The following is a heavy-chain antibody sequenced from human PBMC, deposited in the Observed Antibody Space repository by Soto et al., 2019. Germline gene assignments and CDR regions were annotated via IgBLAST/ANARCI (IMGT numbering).Heavy chain of an antibody. Sequence: ASVKVSCKASGYTFTSYGNSWVRQAPGQGLEWMGWISAYNGNTNYGQKLQGRVTMITDTSTSTAYMELRSLRSDDTAVYYCARDKSGWYASGYWGQGTMVTVSS. CDR1: GYTFTSYG. CDR2: ISAYNGNT. V-gene: IGHV1-18*04. D-gene: IGHD6-19*01. CDR3: ARDKSGWYASGY. J-gene: IGHJ4*02.